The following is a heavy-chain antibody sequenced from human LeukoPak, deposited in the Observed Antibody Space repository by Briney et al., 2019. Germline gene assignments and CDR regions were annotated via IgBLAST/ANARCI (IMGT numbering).Heavy chain of an antibody. J-gene: IGHJ4*02. CDR3: AEYGVSGVRNNFY. D-gene: IGHD3-3*01. Sequence: GGSLRLSCAASGLAFSIYAMSWVRQAPGEGLEWVSTISIASNTFYADSVKGRFTISRDNTRNTVYLQMTSLRADDTAVYYCAEYGVSGVRNNFYWGQGTLVTVSS. CDR1: GLAFSIYA. CDR2: ISIASNT. V-gene: IGHV3-23*01.